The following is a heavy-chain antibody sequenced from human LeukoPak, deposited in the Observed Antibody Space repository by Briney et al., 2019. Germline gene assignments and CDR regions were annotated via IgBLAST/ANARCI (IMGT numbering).Heavy chain of an antibody. J-gene: IGHJ4*02. D-gene: IGHD5-18*01. CDR1: GGTFGSYA. V-gene: IGHV1-69*05. CDR2: IIPIFGTA. CDR3: ARDGDSYGYDY. Sequence: ASVKVSCKASGGTFGSYAISWVRQAPGQGLEWIGGIIPIFGTANYAQKFQGRVTITTDESTSTAYMELSSLRSEDTAVYYCARDGDSYGYDYWGQGTLVTVSS.